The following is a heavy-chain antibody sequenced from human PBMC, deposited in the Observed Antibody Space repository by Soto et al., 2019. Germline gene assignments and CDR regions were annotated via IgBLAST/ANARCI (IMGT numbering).Heavy chain of an antibody. V-gene: IGHV4-30-2*01. J-gene: IGHJ4*02. CDR1: GGSLSGATYS. Sequence: LSLTCGVSGGSLSGATYSWNWIRQPPGKGLEWIGYIFPSGTTYYNPSLKSRVTNSIDVSKNQFSLSLRSLTAADTAVYYCARSREFDYWSQGTLVTVSS. CDR3: ARSREFDY. CDR2: IFPSGTT.